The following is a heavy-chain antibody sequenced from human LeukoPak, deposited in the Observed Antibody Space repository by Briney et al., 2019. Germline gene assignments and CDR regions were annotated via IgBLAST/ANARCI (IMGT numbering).Heavy chain of an antibody. CDR2: IRYDGSNK. J-gene: IGHJ4*02. V-gene: IGHV3-30*02. CDR1: GFTFSSYS. D-gene: IGHD6-19*01. Sequence: HPGGSLRLSCAASGFTFSSYSMNWVRQAPGKGLEWVAFIRYDGSNKYYADSVKGRFTISRDNSKNTLYLQMNSLRAEDTAVYYCAKDRYSSGWYYFDYWGQGTLVTVSS. CDR3: AKDRYSSGWYYFDY.